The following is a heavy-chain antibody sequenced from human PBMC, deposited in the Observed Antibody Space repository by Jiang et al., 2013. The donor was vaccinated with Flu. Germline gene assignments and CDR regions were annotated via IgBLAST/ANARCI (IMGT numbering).Heavy chain of an antibody. J-gene: IGHJ4*02. D-gene: IGHD1-26*01. CDR1: GFTFANHA. V-gene: IGHV3-23*01. CDR3: AKDLGSRGEGATPEG. Sequence: VQLLESGGGLVQPGGSLRLSCAASGFTFANHAMTWIRQAPGKGLEWVSNILSGSGRTSYADSVKGRFTISRDDSKNTLYLQMNSLRAEDTAVYYCAKDLGSRGEGATPEGWGQGTLVTVSS. CDR2: ILSGSGRT.